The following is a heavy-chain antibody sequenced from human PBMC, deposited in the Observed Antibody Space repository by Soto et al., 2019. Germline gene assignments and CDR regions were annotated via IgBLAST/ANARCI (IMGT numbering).Heavy chain of an antibody. V-gene: IGHV3-53*01. CDR3: ARDPRPYYYDSSGSG. Sequence: AGGSLRLSCAASGFTVSSNYMSWVRQAPGKGLEWVSVIYSGGSTYYADSVKGRFTISRDNSKNTLYLQMNSLRAEDTAVYYCARDPRPYYYDSSGSGWGQGTLATVSS. D-gene: IGHD3-22*01. J-gene: IGHJ4*02. CDR2: IYSGGST. CDR1: GFTVSSNY.